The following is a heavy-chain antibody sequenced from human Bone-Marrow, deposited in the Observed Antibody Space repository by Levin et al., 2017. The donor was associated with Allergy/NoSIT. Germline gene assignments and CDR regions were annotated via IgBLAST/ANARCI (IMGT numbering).Heavy chain of an antibody. CDR3: AKVPSIAALHWLDP. D-gene: IGHD6-6*01. Sequence: GGSLRLSCAASGFTFSTYAMSWVRQAPGKGLEWVSTISGDGGRTYYADFVKGRFTISRDNSKKKLYVQMNSLRAEDTAVYYCAKVPSIAALHWLDPWGQGTLVIVSS. V-gene: IGHV3-23*01. CDR1: GFTFSTYA. CDR2: ISGDGGRT. J-gene: IGHJ5*02.